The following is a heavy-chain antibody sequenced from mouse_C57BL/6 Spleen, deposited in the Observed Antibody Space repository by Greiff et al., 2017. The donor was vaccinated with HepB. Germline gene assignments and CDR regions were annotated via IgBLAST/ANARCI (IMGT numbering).Heavy chain of an antibody. V-gene: IGHV1-50*01. CDR1: GYTFTSYW. J-gene: IGHJ2*01. Sequence: QVQLQQPGAELVKPGASVKLSCKASGYTFTSYWMQWVKQRPGQGLEWIGEIDPSDSYTNYNQKFKGKATLTVDTSSSTAYMQLSSLTSEDSAVYYCARGLWLRTGFDDWGQGTTLTVSS. CDR3: ARGLWLRTGFDD. CDR2: IDPSDSYT. D-gene: IGHD2-2*01.